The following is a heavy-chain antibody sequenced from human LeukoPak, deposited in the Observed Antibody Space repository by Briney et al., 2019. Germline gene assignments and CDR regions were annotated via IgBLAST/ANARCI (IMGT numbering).Heavy chain of an antibody. V-gene: IGHV3-23*01. D-gene: IGHD6-19*01. Sequence: GGSLRLSCAASGFTFSSYWMSWVRQAPGKGLEWVSAISGSGGSTYYADSVKGRFTISRDNSKNTLYLQMNSLRAEDTAVYYCAKEGHSSGWYEYYYYYMDVWGKGTTVTVSS. CDR2: ISGSGGST. CDR1: GFTFSSYW. CDR3: AKEGHSSGWYEYYYYYMDV. J-gene: IGHJ6*03.